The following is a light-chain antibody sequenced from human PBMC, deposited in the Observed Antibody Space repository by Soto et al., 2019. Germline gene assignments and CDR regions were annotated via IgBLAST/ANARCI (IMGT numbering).Light chain of an antibody. CDR3: CSYAGFTTYV. CDR1: SSDIGLYDL. J-gene: IGLJ1*01. V-gene: IGLV2-23*02. Sequence: QSVLTQPASVSGSPGQSVTISCTGTSSDIGLYDLVSWYRQYPGKAPKLLIYGVNKRPSGVSDRFSASKSGSTASLTISGLQAEDEAAYYCCSYAGFTTYVFGTGTTVTVL. CDR2: GVN.